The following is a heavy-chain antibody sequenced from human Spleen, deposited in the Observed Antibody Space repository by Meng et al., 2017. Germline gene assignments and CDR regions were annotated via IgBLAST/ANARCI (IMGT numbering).Heavy chain of an antibody. D-gene: IGHD2-15*01. J-gene: IGHJ4*01. CDR1: GDSVSSNSVA. V-gene: IGHV6-1*01. CDR2: TYYRSRWYK. CDR3: ARGTATLDF. Sequence: QVQLHQSGPGLVKPSQTLSLTCAISGDSVSSNSVAWNWIRQSPSRGLEWLGRTYYRSRWYKDYAVSVKSRITINPDTSKNEFSLQLNSVTPEDTAVYFRARGTATLDFWGHGTLVTVSS.